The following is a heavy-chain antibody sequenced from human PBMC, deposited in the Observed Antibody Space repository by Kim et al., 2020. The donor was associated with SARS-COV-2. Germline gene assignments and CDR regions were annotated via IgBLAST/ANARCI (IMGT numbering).Heavy chain of an antibody. D-gene: IGHD2-2*01. V-gene: IGHV3-23*03. J-gene: IGHJ4*02. Sequence: GGSLRLSCVASGFTFSTYGMRWVRQAPGKGLEWVAVIYPDGSSGYYEDSVKGRFTISRENSKNTLHLQMNSLRAEDTATYFCARLAVSSTRHYLDYWGQG. CDR1: GFTFSTYG. CDR2: IYPDGSSG. CDR3: ARLAVSSTRHYLDY.